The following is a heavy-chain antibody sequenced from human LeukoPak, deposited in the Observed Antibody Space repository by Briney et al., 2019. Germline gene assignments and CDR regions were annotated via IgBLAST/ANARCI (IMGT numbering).Heavy chain of an antibody. Sequence: GRSLRLSCAASGFTFDDYAMHWVRQAPGKGLEWVSGISWNSGSIGYADSVKGRFTISRDNAKNSLYLQMNSLRAEDTALYYCAREPTYSSSRSIDYWGQGTLDTVSS. D-gene: IGHD6-6*01. CDR3: AREPTYSSSRSIDY. V-gene: IGHV3-9*01. CDR2: ISWNSGSI. CDR1: GFTFDDYA. J-gene: IGHJ4*02.